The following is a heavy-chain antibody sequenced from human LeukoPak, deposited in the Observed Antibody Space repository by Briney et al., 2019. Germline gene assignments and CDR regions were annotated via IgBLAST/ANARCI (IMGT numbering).Heavy chain of an antibody. Sequence: GGSLRLSCAASGFTFSRCAEHWVRQAPGKGLLWVSLLSGDGSSTAYADSLKGRFTISRDNGKHTLYLQMNSLRAEDTAVYFCARASTTVPNLLDNWGEGTLVTVSS. CDR2: LSGDGSST. D-gene: IGHD4-17*01. CDR3: ARASTTVPNLLDN. J-gene: IGHJ4*02. CDR1: GFTFSRCA. V-gene: IGHV3-74*03.